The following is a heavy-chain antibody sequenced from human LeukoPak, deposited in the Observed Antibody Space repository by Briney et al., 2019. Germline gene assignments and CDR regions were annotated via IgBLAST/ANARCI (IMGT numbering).Heavy chain of an antibody. CDR3: ARVYSSGWFDAEYFQH. J-gene: IGHJ1*01. CDR2: IKQDGSEK. D-gene: IGHD6-19*01. CDR1: GFTFSSYW. Sequence: GGSLRLSCAASGFTFSSYWMSWVRQAPGKGLEWVANIKQDGSEKHYVDSVKGRFTISRDNAKNSLYLQMNSLRVEDTAVYYCARVYSSGWFDAEYFQHWGQGTLVTVSS. V-gene: IGHV3-7*01.